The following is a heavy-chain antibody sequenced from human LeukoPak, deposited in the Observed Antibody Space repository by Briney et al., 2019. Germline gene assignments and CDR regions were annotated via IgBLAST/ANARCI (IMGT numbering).Heavy chain of an antibody. V-gene: IGHV3-9*01. CDR1: GFTFDDYA. Sequence: GGSLRLPCAASGFTFDDYAMHWVRQAPGEGLEWVSGISWNSGSIGYADSVKGRFTISRDNAKNSLYLQMNSLRAEDTALYYCAKDIHYDSSGYYFDYWGQGTLVTVSS. CDR3: AKDIHYDSSGYYFDY. CDR2: ISWNSGSI. J-gene: IGHJ4*02. D-gene: IGHD3-22*01.